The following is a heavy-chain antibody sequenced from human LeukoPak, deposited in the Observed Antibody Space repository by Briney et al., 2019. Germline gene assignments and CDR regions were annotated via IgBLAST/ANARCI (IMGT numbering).Heavy chain of an antibody. CDR1: GYSISSGYY. Sequence: SETLSLTCTVSGYSISSGYYWGWIRQPPGKGLEWIGSIYHSGSTYYNPSLKSRVTISVDTSKNQFSLKLSSVTAADTAVYYCARAKYYYDSSGYDNWFDPWGQGTLVTVSS. D-gene: IGHD3-22*01. CDR2: IYHSGST. V-gene: IGHV4-38-2*02. J-gene: IGHJ5*02. CDR3: ARAKYYYDSSGYDNWFDP.